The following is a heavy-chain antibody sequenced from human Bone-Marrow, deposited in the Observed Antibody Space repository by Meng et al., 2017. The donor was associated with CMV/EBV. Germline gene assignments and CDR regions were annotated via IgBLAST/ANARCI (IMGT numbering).Heavy chain of an antibody. CDR1: GFTFSNAW. CDR2: IKSKTDGGTT. D-gene: IGHD6-13*01. Sequence: GESLKISCAASGFTFSNAWMSWVRQAPGKGLEWVGRIKSKTDGGTTDYAAPVKGRFTISRDDSKNTLYLQMNSLKTEDTAVYYCTTDPYISSWTFFDYWGQGTLVIVSS. V-gene: IGHV3-15*01. J-gene: IGHJ4*02. CDR3: TTDPYISSWTFFDY.